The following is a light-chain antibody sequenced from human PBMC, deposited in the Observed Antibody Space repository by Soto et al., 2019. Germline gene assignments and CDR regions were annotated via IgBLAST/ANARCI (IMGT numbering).Light chain of an antibody. Sequence: DIQMTQSPSSVSASVGDRVTITCRASQGISTWLAWYQVKPGKAPKLLIHTASTLQSGVPSSFSGSRSGTDFTLTIRSLQPKDFATYYCQQANSLRPFGGGTKVEIK. CDR1: QGISTW. CDR3: QQANSLRP. J-gene: IGKJ4*01. V-gene: IGKV1-12*01. CDR2: TAS.